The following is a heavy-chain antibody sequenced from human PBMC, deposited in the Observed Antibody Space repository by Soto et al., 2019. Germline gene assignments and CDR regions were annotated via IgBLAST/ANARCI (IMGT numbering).Heavy chain of an antibody. V-gene: IGHV3-33*01. Sequence: QVQLVESGGGVVQPGRSLRLSCAASGFTFSSYGMHWVRQAPGKGLEWVAVIWYDGSNKYYADSVKGRFTISRDNSKNTLYLQMNSLRAEDTAVYYCAREDLDDFWSGYQYGMDVWGQGTTVTVSS. CDR2: IWYDGSNK. J-gene: IGHJ6*02. CDR3: AREDLDDFWSGYQYGMDV. D-gene: IGHD3-3*01. CDR1: GFTFSSYG.